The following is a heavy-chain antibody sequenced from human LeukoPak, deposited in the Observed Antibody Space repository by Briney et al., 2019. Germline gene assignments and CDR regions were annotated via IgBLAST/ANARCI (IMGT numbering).Heavy chain of an antibody. CDR1: GFTFSSYG. CDR2: ISGSGDRT. V-gene: IGHV3-23*01. D-gene: IGHD3-10*01. CDR3: AKDPTKFGELLSFDY. J-gene: IGHJ4*02. Sequence: GGTLRLSCAASGFTFSSYGMSWVRQAPGKGLEWVSVISGSGDRTYYADSVKGRFTISRDNSKNTLYLQMNSLRAEDTAVYYCAKDPTKFGELLSFDYWGQGTLVTVSS.